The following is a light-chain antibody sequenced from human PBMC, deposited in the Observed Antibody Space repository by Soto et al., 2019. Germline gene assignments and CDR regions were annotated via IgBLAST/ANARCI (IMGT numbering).Light chain of an antibody. CDR1: QSISLW. J-gene: IGKJ1*01. Sequence: DIHMTQSPSTLSASVGDRVTITCLASQSISLWVAWYQQKPGRAPNLLIYKTSSLETGVPSRCSGSGSGTEFTRTIITLQPDDFATYYCEHYKYYSWTFGQETKVEVK. CDR3: EHYKYYSWT. V-gene: IGKV1-5*03. CDR2: KTS.